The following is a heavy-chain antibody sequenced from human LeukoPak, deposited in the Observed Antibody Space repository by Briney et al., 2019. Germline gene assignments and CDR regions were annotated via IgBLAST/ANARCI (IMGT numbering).Heavy chain of an antibody. D-gene: IGHD3-22*01. CDR1: GGTFSRYS. J-gene: IGHJ4*02. CDR2: IIPIFGIA. CDR3: ARVAEYDSSGYRFDY. V-gene: IGHV1-69*04. Sequence: ASVKVSCKSSGGTFSRYSISWVRQAPGQGLEWMGRIIPIFGIANYAQKFQGRVTITADKSMSTAYMELSSLRSEDTAVYYCARVAEYDSSGYRFDYWGQGTLVTVSS.